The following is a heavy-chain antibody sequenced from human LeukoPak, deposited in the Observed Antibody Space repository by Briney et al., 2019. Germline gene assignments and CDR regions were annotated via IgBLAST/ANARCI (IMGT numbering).Heavy chain of an antibody. CDR2: ISYDGTNK. D-gene: IGHD2-21*02. V-gene: IGHV3-30-3*01. Sequence: GRSLRLSCAASGFTFTNYALHWVRQAPGKGLKWVAVISYDGTNKYYADSVKGRFTISRDNSKNTLSLQMNSLRAEDTALYYCARGFVLGAAKNYFDYWGQGALVTVSS. CDR3: ARGFVLGAAKNYFDY. J-gene: IGHJ4*02. CDR1: GFTFTNYA.